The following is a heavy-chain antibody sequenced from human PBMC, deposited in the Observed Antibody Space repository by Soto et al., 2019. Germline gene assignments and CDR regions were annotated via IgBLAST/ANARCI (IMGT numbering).Heavy chain of an antibody. CDR1: GGTFSSYA. CDR2: IIPIFGTA. J-gene: IGHJ4*01. V-gene: IGHV1-69*06. CDR3: ARSVSIAARSRSFDY. D-gene: IGHD6-6*01. Sequence: GASVKVSCKASGGTFSSYAISWVRQAPGQGLEWMGGIIPIFGTANYAQKFQGRVTITADKSTSTAYMELSSLRSEDTAVYYCARSVSIAARSRSFDYWGHGTLVTVSS.